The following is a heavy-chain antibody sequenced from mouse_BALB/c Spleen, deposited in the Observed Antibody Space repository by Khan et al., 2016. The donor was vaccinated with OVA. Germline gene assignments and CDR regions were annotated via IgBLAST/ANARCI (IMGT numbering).Heavy chain of an antibody. CDR3: ARMDTTSLDC. J-gene: IGHJ2*01. Sequence: QVQLQQSRTELARPGASVKLSCKAAGYTFTDFYINWVKQRAGQGLEWIGEIYPGSGNTYYNEKFKGKASLTADKSSGTAYMQLSRLTAEDSAVYFCARMDTTSLDCWGQGTTLTLSS. CDR1: GYTFTDFY. D-gene: IGHD2-3*01. CDR2: IYPGSGNT. V-gene: IGHV1-77*01.